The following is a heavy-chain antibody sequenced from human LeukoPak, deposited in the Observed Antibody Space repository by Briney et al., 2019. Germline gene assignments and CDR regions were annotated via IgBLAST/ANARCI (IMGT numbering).Heavy chain of an antibody. CDR3: ADGSVLYSSGWSP. V-gene: IGHV4-39*01. CDR2: IYYSGST. Sequence: SETLSLTCTVSGGSISSSSYYWGWIRQPPGKGLEWIGSIYYSGSTYYNPSLKSRFTISVDTSKNQFSLKLSSVTAADTAVYYCADGSVLYSSGWSPWRQGTLVTVSS. J-gene: IGHJ5*02. D-gene: IGHD6-19*01. CDR1: GGSISSSSYY.